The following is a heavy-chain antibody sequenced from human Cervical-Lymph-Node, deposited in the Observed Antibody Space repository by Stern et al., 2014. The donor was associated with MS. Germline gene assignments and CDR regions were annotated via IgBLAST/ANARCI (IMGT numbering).Heavy chain of an antibody. Sequence: EVQLVESGGGLVKPGGSLRLSCIVSGFTFRNSSMNWVRQAPGKGLEWVSTISSRSSYIYYSGSVKGRYTISRDNAKNSLYLQMNSLRVDDTAVYYCARRSGATNDYWGQGTLVTVSS. CDR3: ARRSGATNDY. J-gene: IGHJ4*02. V-gene: IGHV3-21*01. D-gene: IGHD1-1*01. CDR2: ISSRSSYI. CDR1: GFTFRNSS.